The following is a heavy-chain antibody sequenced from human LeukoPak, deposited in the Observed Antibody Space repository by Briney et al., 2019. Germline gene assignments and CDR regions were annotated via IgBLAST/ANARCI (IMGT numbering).Heavy chain of an antibody. CDR1: GGSISSGDYY. CDR3: AAPRYPRGPTDY. CDR2: IHYSGST. J-gene: IGHJ4*02. Sequence: SETLSLTCTVSGGSISSGDYYWSWIRQPPGKGLEWIGYIHYSGSTYYNPSLKSRVTISVDTSKNQFSLKLSSVTAADTAVYYCAAPRYPRGPTDYWGQGTLVTVSS. D-gene: IGHD1-14*01. V-gene: IGHV4-30-4*01.